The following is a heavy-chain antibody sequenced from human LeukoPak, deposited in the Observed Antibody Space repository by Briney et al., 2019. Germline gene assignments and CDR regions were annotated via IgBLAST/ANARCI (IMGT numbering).Heavy chain of an antibody. Sequence: MSSETLSLTCTVSGGSISSYYWSWIRQPPGKGLEWIGYMYYSGSTNYNPSLKSRVTMSVDTSKNQFSLKLSSVTAADTAVYYCARDDGGNSGWFDPWGQGTLVTVSS. V-gene: IGHV4-59*01. CDR1: GGSISSYY. D-gene: IGHD4-23*01. CDR3: ARDDGGNSGWFDP. J-gene: IGHJ5*02. CDR2: MYYSGST.